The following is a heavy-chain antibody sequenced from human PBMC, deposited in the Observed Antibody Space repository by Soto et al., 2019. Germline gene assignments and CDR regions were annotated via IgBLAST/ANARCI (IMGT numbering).Heavy chain of an antibody. Sequence: ASVKVSCKASGYTFTDYYMHWVRQAPGQGLEWMGWINPNSGGTNYAQKFQGRVTMTRDTSISTAYMELSRLTSDDTAVYYCARPDKYDTTGYKYDWWGQGTLVTVSS. J-gene: IGHJ4*02. CDR1: GYTFTDYY. CDR2: INPNSGGT. V-gene: IGHV1-2*02. CDR3: ARPDKYDTTGYKYDW. D-gene: IGHD3-22*01.